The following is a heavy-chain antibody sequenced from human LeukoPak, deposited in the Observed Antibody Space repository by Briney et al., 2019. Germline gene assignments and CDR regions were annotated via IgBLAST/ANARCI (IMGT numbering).Heavy chain of an antibody. Sequence: ASVKVSCKASGYIFTGYYMHWVRQAPGQGLEWMGWINPKSGGTNYAQKFQGRVTMTRDTSISTAYMELSRLRSDDTAVYYCARDRAWTGTAFDYWGQGTLVTVSS. CDR3: ARDRAWTGTAFDY. D-gene: IGHD3/OR15-3a*01. J-gene: IGHJ4*02. CDR2: INPKSGGT. CDR1: GYIFTGYY. V-gene: IGHV1-2*02.